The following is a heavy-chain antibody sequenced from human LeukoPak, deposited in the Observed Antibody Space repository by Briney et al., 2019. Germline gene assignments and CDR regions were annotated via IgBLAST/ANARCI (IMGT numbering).Heavy chain of an antibody. CDR2: ISGSGGST. J-gene: IGHJ4*02. V-gene: IGHV3-23*01. CDR3: AKASAMIVVVSKHFDY. D-gene: IGHD3-22*01. Sequence: GGSLRLSCAASGFTFSSYGMHWVRQAPGKGLEWVSAISGSGGSTYYADSVKGRFTISRDNSKNTLYLQMNSLRAEDTAVYYCAKASAMIVVVSKHFDYWGQGTLVTVSS. CDR1: GFTFSSYG.